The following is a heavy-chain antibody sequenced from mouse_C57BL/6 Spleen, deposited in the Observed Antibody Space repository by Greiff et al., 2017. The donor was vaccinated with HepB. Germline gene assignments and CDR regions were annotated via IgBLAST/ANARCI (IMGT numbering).Heavy chain of an antibody. V-gene: IGHV1-26*01. D-gene: IGHD2-4*01. J-gene: IGHJ2*01. CDR3: ARGDYDRGGNFDY. CDR2: INPNNGGT. Sequence: EVQLQQSGPELVKPGASVKISCKASGYTFTDYYMNWVKQSHGKSLEWIGDINPNNGGTSYNQKFKGKATLTVDKSSSTAYMELRSLTSEDSAVYYCARGDYDRGGNFDYWGQGTTLTVSS. CDR1: GYTFTDYY.